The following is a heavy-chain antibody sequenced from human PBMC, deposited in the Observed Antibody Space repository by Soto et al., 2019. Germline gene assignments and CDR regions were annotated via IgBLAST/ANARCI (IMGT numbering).Heavy chain of an antibody. CDR2: IIPIFGTA. J-gene: IGHJ6*02. CDR3: ARDRTGRYSSSWSRAGYYYGMDV. Sequence: SVKVSCKASGGTFSSYAISWVRQAPGQGLEWMGGIIPIFGTANYAQKFQGRVTITADESTSTAYMELSSLRSEDTAVYYCARDRTGRYSSSWSRAGYYYGMDVWGQGTTVTVSS. D-gene: IGHD6-13*01. V-gene: IGHV1-69*13. CDR1: GGTFSSYA.